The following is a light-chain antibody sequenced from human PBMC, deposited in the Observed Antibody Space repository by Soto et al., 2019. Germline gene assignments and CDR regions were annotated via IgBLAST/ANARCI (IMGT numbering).Light chain of an antibody. J-gene: IGKJ2*01. CDR2: GAT. Sequence: EIVMTQSPATLSVTPGERVTLSCRASQPVSRNFAWYRQKPGQAPTVVIYGATTRATGIPARFSGSGSGTEVTLTISSLLSEDFAVYYCQQYNNWPYTFGQGTKLEIK. CDR1: QPVSRN. CDR3: QQYNNWPYT. V-gene: IGKV3-15*01.